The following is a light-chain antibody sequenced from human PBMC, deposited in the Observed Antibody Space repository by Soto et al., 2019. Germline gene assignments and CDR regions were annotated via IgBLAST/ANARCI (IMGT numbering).Light chain of an antibody. CDR3: QQYETFSPWT. Sequence: DIQMTQSPSIVSASVGDRVTITCRASQRIDTWLAWYQQKPGTAPRLLIYKATTLQRGVPPRFSGSGSGTEFTLDIRSLEPDDFATYYCQQYETFSPWTFGQGTKVEVK. V-gene: IGKV1-5*03. CDR1: QRIDTW. J-gene: IGKJ1*01. CDR2: KAT.